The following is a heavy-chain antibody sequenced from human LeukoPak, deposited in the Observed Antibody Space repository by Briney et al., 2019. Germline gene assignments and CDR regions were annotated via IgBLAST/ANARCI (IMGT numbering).Heavy chain of an antibody. V-gene: IGHV3-23*01. J-gene: IGHJ4*02. CDR1: GFTFSSVA. CDR3: AKDRGYSYGLGALDF. D-gene: IGHD5-18*01. Sequence: PGGSLRLSCAASGFTFSSVAMSWVRQVPGKGLEWVSTISGSGDSTYYADSVKGRFTISRDNSKNTLYLQMNGLRADDTAVYYCAKDRGYSYGLGALDFWGQGTLVTVSS. CDR2: ISGSGDST.